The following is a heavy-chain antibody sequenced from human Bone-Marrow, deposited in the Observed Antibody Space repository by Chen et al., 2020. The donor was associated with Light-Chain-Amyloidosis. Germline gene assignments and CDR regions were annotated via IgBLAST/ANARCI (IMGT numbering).Heavy chain of an antibody. Sequence: VQLVESGGGVVRPGGCLRLSCAASGFTFEDFVMSWVRQVPGKGLEWVSGINWNGGSTGYAASVKGRFTVSRDNAKNSLYLEMNSLRAEDTALYYCVRGTVTTRYFDYWGQGILVTVSS. V-gene: IGHV3-20*04. J-gene: IGHJ4*02. CDR1: GFTFEDFV. CDR2: INWNGGST. D-gene: IGHD4-17*01. CDR3: VRGTVTTRYFDY.